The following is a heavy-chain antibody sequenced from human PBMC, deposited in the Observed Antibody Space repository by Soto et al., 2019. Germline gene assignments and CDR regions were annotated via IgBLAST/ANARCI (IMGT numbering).Heavy chain of an antibody. CDR2: ISGSGGST. CDR1: GFTISSYA. Sequence: GGSLRLSCAASGFTISSYAMSWVRQAPGKGLEWVSAISGSGGSTYYADSVKGRFTISRDNSKNTLYLQMNSLRAEDTAVYYCAKGRDGFIDAFDIWGQGTMVTVSS. V-gene: IGHV3-23*01. J-gene: IGHJ3*02. D-gene: IGHD2-15*01. CDR3: AKGRDGFIDAFDI.